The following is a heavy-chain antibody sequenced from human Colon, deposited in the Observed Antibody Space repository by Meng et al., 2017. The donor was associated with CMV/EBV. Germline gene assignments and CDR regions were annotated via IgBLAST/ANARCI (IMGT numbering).Heavy chain of an antibody. V-gene: IGHV1-46*01. D-gene: IGHD6-19*01. Sequence: ASVKVSCKASGYTFTNYYMHWVRQAPGQGYEWMGVINSSGGSTSHAQKFQGRLTMTRDTSTSTVYMELSSLRSEDTAVYYCARTDAESSGWYGGLDYWGQGTLVPVSS. CDR3: ARTDAESSGWYGGLDY. J-gene: IGHJ4*02. CDR1: GYTFTNYY. CDR2: INSSGGST.